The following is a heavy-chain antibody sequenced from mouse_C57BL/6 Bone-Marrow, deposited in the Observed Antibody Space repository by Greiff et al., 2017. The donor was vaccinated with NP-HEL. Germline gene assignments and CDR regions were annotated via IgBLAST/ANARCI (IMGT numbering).Heavy chain of an antibody. V-gene: IGHV1-75*01. D-gene: IGHD1-1*01. CDR2: IFPGSGSP. CDR1: GYTFTDYY. Sequence: VQLQQSGPELVKPGASVKISCKASGYTFTDYYINWVKQRPGQGLEWIGWIFPGSGSPYYNEKFKGKATLTVDKSSSTAYMLLSSLTSEDSAVYFCARPTTVVATRYAMDYWGQGTSVTVSS. J-gene: IGHJ4*01. CDR3: ARPTTVVATRYAMDY.